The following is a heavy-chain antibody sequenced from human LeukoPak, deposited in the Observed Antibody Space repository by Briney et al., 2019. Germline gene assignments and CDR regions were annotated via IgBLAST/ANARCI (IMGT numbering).Heavy chain of an antibody. CDR1: GFTFTSYA. CDR3: ANTRDDCSRCSCSFL. J-gene: IGHJ4*02. Sequence: GGSLRLSCAPSGFTFTSYAMSWVRQSPGKGLEWVSAISERGGSTFYADSVKGRFTISRDNSENTLFLQMNSLRAEDTAVYYCANTRDDCSRCSCSFLWGQGGLVTVSS. CDR2: ISERGGST. V-gene: IGHV3-23*01. D-gene: IGHD2-15*01.